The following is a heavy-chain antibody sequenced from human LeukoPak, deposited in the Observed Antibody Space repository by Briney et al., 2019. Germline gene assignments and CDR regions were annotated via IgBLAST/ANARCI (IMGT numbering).Heavy chain of an antibody. CDR3: ARAEHYYGSGSYYLGY. Sequence: ASVKVSCKASGYTFTSYYMHWVRQAPGQGLEWMGIINPSGGSTSYAQKFQGRVTMTRDTSTSTVYMELSSLRSGDAAVYYCARAEHYYGSGSYYLGYWGQGTLVTVSS. CDR2: INPSGGST. D-gene: IGHD3-10*01. V-gene: IGHV1-46*01. J-gene: IGHJ4*02. CDR1: GYTFTSYY.